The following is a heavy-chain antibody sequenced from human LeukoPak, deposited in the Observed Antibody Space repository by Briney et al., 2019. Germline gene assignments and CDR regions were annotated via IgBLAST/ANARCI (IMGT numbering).Heavy chain of an antibody. D-gene: IGHD2-21*01. CDR3: TRVRHGGDCFDY. J-gene: IGHJ4*02. V-gene: IGHV3-64*02. Sequence: TGGSLRLSCAASGFTLSSYAMHWVRQAPGKGLEDVSAIVGNGGSTYYVDSVKGRFTISRDNSKNTLYLQMDGLRAEDMAVYYCTRVRHGGDCFDYWGQGTLVTVSS. CDR1: GFTLSSYA. CDR2: IVGNGGST.